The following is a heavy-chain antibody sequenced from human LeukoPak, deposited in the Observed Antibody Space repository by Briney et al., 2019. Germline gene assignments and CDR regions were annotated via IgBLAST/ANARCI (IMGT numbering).Heavy chain of an antibody. J-gene: IGHJ6*03. Sequence: PGGSLRLSCAASGFTFSSYGMHWVRQAPGKGLEWVAVISYDGSNKYYADSVKGRFTISRDNSRNTLYLQMNSLRAEDTAVYYCARAGSGSSSWHAYYYYYMDVWGKGTTVTVSS. CDR3: ARAGSGSSSWHAYYYYYMDV. CDR2: ISYDGSNK. CDR1: GFTFSSYG. D-gene: IGHD6-13*01. V-gene: IGHV3-30*19.